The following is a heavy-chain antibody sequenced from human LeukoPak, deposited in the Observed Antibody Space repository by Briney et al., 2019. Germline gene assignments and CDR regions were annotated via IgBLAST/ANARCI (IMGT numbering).Heavy chain of an antibody. CDR1: GFTFSSYS. Sequence: PGGSLRLSCAASGFTFSSYSMNWFRQAPGKGLEWVSSISSSSSYIYYADSVKGRFTISRDNAKNSLYLQMNSLRAEDTAVYYCAAEGIAVKESDYWGQGTLVTVSS. D-gene: IGHD6-19*01. J-gene: IGHJ4*02. CDR2: ISSSSSYI. V-gene: IGHV3-21*01. CDR3: AAEGIAVKESDY.